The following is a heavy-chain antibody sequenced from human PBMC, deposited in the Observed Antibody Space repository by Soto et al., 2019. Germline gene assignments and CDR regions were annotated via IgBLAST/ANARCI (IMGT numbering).Heavy chain of an antibody. Sequence: SETLSLTCTVSGGSISSYYCSWTRQPPGKGLEWIGYIYYSGSTNYNPSLKSRVTISVDTSKNQFSLKLSSVTAADTAVYYCARDSSYSSGWYYFDYWGQGTLVTVSS. CDR1: GGSISSYY. CDR2: IYYSGST. D-gene: IGHD6-19*01. J-gene: IGHJ4*02. CDR3: ARDSSYSSGWYYFDY. V-gene: IGHV4-59*01.